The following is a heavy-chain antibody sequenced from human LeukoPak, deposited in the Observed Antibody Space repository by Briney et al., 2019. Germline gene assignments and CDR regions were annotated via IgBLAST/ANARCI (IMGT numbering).Heavy chain of an antibody. Sequence: SETLSLTCSVSGLSISSYYWSWIRQSPGKGLEWIGYISYSGTTNYNPSLKSRVTISVDTSKNQFSLKLSSVTAADTAVYYCARHNYGDYEASYYYYGRDVWGQGTTVTVSS. V-gene: IGHV4-59*08. J-gene: IGHJ6*02. CDR1: GLSISSYY. CDR3: ARHNYGDYEASYYYYGRDV. CDR2: ISYSGTT. D-gene: IGHD4-17*01.